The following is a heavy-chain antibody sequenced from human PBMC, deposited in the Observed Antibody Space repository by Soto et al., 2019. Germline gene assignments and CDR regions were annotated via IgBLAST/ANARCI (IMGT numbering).Heavy chain of an antibody. V-gene: IGHV4-59*08. Sequence: PSETLSLTCTVSGGSISSYYWSWIRQPPGKGLEWIGYIYYSGSTNYNPSLKSRVTISVDTSKTTSTAYLQWRSLKASDTAVYYCARHYYPNPKLKYYFFYGLDVWGQGTTVTVSS. D-gene: IGHD3-3*01. J-gene: IGHJ6*02. CDR3: ARHYYPNPKLKYYFFYGLDV. CDR1: GGSISSYY. CDR2: IYYSGST.